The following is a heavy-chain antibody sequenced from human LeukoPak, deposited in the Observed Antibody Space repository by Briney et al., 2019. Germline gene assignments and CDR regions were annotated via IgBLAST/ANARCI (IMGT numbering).Heavy chain of an antibody. CDR3: ARGNILTGYSI. D-gene: IGHD3-9*01. Sequence: PGRSLRLSCAASGFTFDDYAMHWVRQAPGKGLEWVSAISSAGDTYYPGSVKGRFTISRENAKNSLYLQMNRLTAGDTAVYYCARGNILTGYSIWGQGTLVTVSS. J-gene: IGHJ4*02. V-gene: IGHV3-13*01. CDR2: ISSAGDT. CDR1: GFTFDDYA.